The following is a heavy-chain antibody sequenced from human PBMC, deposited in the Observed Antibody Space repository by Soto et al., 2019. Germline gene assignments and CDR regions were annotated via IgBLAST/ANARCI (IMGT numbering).Heavy chain of an antibody. J-gene: IGHJ5*02. CDR3: ARGPFITILGWFDP. CDR2: IYYSGST. Sequence: SETLSLTCTVSGGSISSYYWSWIRQPPGKGLEWIGYIYYSGSTNYNPSLKSRVTISVDTSKNQFSLKLSSVTAADTAVYYCARGPFITILGWFDPWGQGTLVTVSS. V-gene: IGHV4-59*01. D-gene: IGHD3-3*01. CDR1: GGSISSYY.